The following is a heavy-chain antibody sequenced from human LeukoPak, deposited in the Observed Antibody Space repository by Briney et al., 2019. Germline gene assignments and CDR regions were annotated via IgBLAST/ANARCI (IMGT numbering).Heavy chain of an antibody. CDR3: ARDASGYDYFDY. D-gene: IGHD5-12*01. V-gene: IGHV1-2*04. J-gene: IGHJ4*02. Sequence: ASVKVSCKASGYTFTGYYMHWVRQAPGQGLEWMGWINPNSGGTNYAQKFQGWVIMTRDTSISTAYMELSRLRSDDTAVYYCARDASGYDYFDYWGQGTLVTVSS. CDR2: INPNSGGT. CDR1: GYTFTGYY.